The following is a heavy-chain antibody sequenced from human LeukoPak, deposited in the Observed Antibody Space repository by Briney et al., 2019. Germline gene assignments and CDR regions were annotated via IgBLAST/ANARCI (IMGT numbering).Heavy chain of an antibody. Sequence: ASVKVSCKASGGTFSSYAISWVRQAPGQGLEWMGWINAYNGNTNYAQKLQGRVTMTTDTSTSTAYMDLRSLRSDDTAVYYCARDGDFWSGYYIDYWGQGTLVTASS. D-gene: IGHD3-3*01. CDR2: INAYNGNT. V-gene: IGHV1-18*01. J-gene: IGHJ4*02. CDR1: GGTFSSYA. CDR3: ARDGDFWSGYYIDY.